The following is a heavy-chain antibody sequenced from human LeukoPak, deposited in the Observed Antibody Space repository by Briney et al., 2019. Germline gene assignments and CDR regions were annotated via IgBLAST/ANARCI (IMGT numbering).Heavy chain of an antibody. D-gene: IGHD6-6*01. Sequence: GGSLRLSCEASGFTFSSYWMSWVRQAPGKGLEWVANIKQDGSEKVYVDSVKGRFTISRGNAENSLFLQMNTLRAEDTAVYYCARDPYSSTWSYGMDVWGHGTTVTVSS. CDR2: IKQDGSEK. J-gene: IGHJ6*02. CDR1: GFTFSSYW. V-gene: IGHV3-7*05. CDR3: ARDPYSSTWSYGMDV.